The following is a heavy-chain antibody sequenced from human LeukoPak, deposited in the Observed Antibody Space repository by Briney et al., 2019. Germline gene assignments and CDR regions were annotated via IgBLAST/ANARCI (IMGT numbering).Heavy chain of an antibody. Sequence: ASVKVSCKASGGTFSNYAISWVRQAPGQGLEWMGGIIPIFGTANYAQKFQGRVTITADESTSTAYMELSSLRSEDTAVYYCARDSSGDDYGGTWGQGTLVTVSS. CDR2: IIPIFGTA. V-gene: IGHV1-69*13. D-gene: IGHD4-23*01. CDR3: ARDSSGDDYGGT. CDR1: GGTFSNYA. J-gene: IGHJ4*02.